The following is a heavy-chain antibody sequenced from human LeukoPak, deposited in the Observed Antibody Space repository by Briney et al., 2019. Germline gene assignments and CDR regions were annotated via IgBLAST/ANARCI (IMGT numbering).Heavy chain of an antibody. CDR2: IYYSGST. V-gene: IGHV4-31*03. CDR1: GGSISSGGYY. Sequence: SETLSLTCTVSGGSISSGGYYWSWIRQHPGKGLEWIGYIYYSGSTYYNPSRKSRVTISVDSSKNQFSLKLSSVTAADTAVYYCARDRYSGYDSWGQGTLVTVSS. J-gene: IGHJ5*02. D-gene: IGHD5-12*01. CDR3: ARDRYSGYDS.